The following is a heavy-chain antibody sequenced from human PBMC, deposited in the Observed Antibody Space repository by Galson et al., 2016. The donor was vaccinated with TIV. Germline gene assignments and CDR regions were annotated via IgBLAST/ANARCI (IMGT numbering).Heavy chain of an antibody. Sequence: SVKVSCKASGYTFTSFGLSWVRQAPGQGLEWMGWISVYNGDTDYAVKFQGRVTLTTDRYTDTAYMELRSLGSDDTAVYFCARPMYYYGSGSFQYYGMAVWGQGATVTVSS. J-gene: IGHJ6*02. CDR3: ARPMYYYGSGSFQYYGMAV. D-gene: IGHD3-10*01. CDR1: GYTFTSFG. CDR2: ISVYNGDT. V-gene: IGHV1-18*01.